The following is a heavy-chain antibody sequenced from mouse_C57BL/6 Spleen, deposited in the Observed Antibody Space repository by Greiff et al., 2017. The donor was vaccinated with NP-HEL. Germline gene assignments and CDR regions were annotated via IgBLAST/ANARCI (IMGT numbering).Heavy chain of an antibody. CDR1: GYTFTSYW. J-gene: IGHJ2*01. CDR3: ARSYYGSSGVDY. CDR2: IYPGSGST. D-gene: IGHD1-1*01. Sequence: VQLQQPGAELVKPGASVKMSCKASGYTFTSYWITWVKQRPGQGLEWIGDIYPGSGSTNYNEKFKSKATLTVDTSSSTAYMQLNSLTSEDSAVYYCARSYYGSSGVDYWGQGTTLTVSS. V-gene: IGHV1-55*01.